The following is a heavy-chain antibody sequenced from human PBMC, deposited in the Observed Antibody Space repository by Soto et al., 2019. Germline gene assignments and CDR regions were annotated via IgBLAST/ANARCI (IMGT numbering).Heavy chain of an antibody. CDR1: GFSLNTYGVG. V-gene: IGHV2-5*02. D-gene: IGHD3-16*01. J-gene: IGHJ4*02. Sequence: QITLKESGPTLVKPTQTLTLTCTVSGFSLNTYGVGVGWIRQPPGKALEWLALIYWDDDKRYSPSLKSRLTITKDTSKHQVALTMTNMDPVDTVTYYCARALGSWGAYYFDYWGQGTLVTVSS. CDR2: IYWDDDK. CDR3: ARALGSWGAYYFDY.